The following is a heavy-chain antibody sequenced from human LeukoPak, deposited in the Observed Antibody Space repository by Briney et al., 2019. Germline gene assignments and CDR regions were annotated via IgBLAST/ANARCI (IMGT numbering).Heavy chain of an antibody. CDR3: ARGSTDVYWYLDV. V-gene: IGHV4-59*02. CDR1: GSSVSTFY. D-gene: IGHD1-26*01. J-gene: IGHJ2*01. CDR2: VHDTGST. Sequence: TSETLSLTXIVSGSSVSTFYWSWLRQSPGTGLEWIGFVHDTGSTAYNPSLKSRVTISLETSKNQLSLMLTSVTAADTAMYYCARGSTDVYWYLDVWGRGTLVTVSS.